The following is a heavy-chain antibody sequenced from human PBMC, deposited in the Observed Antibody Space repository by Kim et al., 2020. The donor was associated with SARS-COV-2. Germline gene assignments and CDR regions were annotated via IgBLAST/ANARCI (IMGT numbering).Heavy chain of an antibody. D-gene: IGHD4-17*01. CDR2: IIPIFGTA. CDR3: ARAAWTTERPGTPTFDY. CDR1: GGTFSSYA. V-gene: IGHV1-69*06. Sequence: SVKVSCKASGGTFSSYAISWVRQAPGQGLEWMGGIIPIFGTANYAQKFQGRVTITADKSTSTAYMELSSLRSEDTAVYYCARAAWTTERPGTPTFDYWGQGTLVTVSS. J-gene: IGHJ4*02.